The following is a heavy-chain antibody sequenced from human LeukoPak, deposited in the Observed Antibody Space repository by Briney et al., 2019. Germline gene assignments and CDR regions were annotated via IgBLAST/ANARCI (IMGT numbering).Heavy chain of an antibody. CDR3: ARDLGNGETASQGGK. D-gene: IGHD2-8*01. J-gene: IGHJ4*02. CDR2: IWYDGSNK. Sequence: GRSLRLSCAASGFTFSSYGMHWVRQAPGKGLEWVAVIWYDGSNKYYADSVKGRFTISRDNSKNTLYLQMNSLRAEDTAVYYCARDLGNGETASQGGKWGQGTLVTVSS. CDR1: GFTFSSYG. V-gene: IGHV3-33*01.